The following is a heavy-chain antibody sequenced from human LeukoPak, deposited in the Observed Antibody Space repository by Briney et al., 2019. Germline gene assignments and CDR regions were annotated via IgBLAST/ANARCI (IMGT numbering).Heavy chain of an antibody. D-gene: IGHD1-26*01. J-gene: IGHJ6*03. CDR2: IFHSGST. V-gene: IGHV4-59*01. Sequence: SETLSLTCTVSGGSINTYYWSWIRQPPGKRLEWIGYIFHSGSTNYNPSLRGQVTISVDTSKNQFSLKLSSVTAADTAVYYCAKDDGGSYYPYYYYMDVWGKGTTVTISS. CDR1: GGSINTYY. CDR3: AKDDGGSYYPYYYYMDV.